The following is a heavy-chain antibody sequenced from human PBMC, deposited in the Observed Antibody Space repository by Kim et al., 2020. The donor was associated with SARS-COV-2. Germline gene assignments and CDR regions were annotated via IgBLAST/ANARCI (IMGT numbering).Heavy chain of an antibody. J-gene: IGHJ5*02. V-gene: IGHV3-23*01. Sequence: GGSLRLSCAASGFTFSSYAMSWVRQAPGKGLEWVSAISGSGGSTYYADSVKGRFTISRDNSKNTLYLQMNSLRAEDTAVYYCAKDVTIFGVVSPYNWFDPWGQGTLVTVSS. CDR3: AKDVTIFGVVSPYNWFDP. CDR1: GFTFSSYA. CDR2: ISGSGGST. D-gene: IGHD3-3*01.